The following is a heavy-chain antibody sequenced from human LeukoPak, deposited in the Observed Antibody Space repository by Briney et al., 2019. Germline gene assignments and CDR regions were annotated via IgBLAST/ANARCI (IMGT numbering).Heavy chain of an antibody. V-gene: IGHV3-23*01. J-gene: IGHJ4*02. CDR1: RFTFSSFG. CDR3: AKLLDGAGTGS. CDR2: ISGSGVST. D-gene: IGHD3-10*01. Sequence: GGSLRLSCAASRFTFSSFGMSWVRQAPGKGLEWVSSISGSGVSTYYADSVKGRFTISRDNSKNTLYLQMSSLRAEDTAVYYCAKLLDGAGTGSWGQGTLVTVSS.